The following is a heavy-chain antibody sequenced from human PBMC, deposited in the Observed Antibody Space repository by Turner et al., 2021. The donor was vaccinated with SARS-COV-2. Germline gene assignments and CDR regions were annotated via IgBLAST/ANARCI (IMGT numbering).Heavy chain of an antibody. CDR1: GVSFSGYF. V-gene: IGHV4-34*01. CDR3: ARGQGWLQPPFGY. D-gene: IGHD3-3*01. J-gene: IGHJ4*02. Sequence: QVQLQQLGAGLLTPSETLSLTCAVYGVSFSGYFWTWIRQPPGKGLEWISEINHSGSTNYNPSLKSRVTISVDTSKNQFSLKLSSVTAADTAVYYCARGQGWLQPPFGYWGQGTLVTVSS. CDR2: INHSGST.